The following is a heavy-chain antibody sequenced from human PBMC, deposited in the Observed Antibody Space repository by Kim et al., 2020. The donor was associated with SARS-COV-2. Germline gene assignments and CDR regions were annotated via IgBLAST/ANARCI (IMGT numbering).Heavy chain of an antibody. Sequence: ASVKVSCKASGYTFTSYYMHWVRQAPGQGLEWIGIINPSGGSTSYAQKFQGRVTMTRDTSTSTVYMELSSLRSEDTAVYYCARDGNDFWSGYLYTNWFDPWGQGTLVTVSS. CDR1: GYTFTSYY. J-gene: IGHJ5*02. CDR2: INPSGGST. V-gene: IGHV1-46*01. CDR3: ARDGNDFWSGYLYTNWFDP. D-gene: IGHD3-3*01.